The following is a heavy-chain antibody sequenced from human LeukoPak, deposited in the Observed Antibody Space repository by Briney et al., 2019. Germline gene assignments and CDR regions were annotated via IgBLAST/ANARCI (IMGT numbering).Heavy chain of an antibody. Sequence: SETLSLTCTVSGGSISSSSYYWGWIRQPPGKGLEWIGSIYYSGSTYYNPSLKSRVTISVDTSKNQFSLKLSSVTAADTAVYYCVSIAAAGLGQGKFDPWAREPWSPSPQ. D-gene: IGHD6-13*01. J-gene: IGHJ5*02. CDR2: IYYSGST. CDR3: VSIAAAGLGQGKFDP. CDR1: GGSISSSSYY. V-gene: IGHV4-39*07.